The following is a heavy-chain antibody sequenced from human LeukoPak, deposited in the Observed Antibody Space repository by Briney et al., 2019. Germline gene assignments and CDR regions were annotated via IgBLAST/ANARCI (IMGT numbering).Heavy chain of an antibody. J-gene: IGHJ5*02. D-gene: IGHD2-2*01. Sequence: SETLSLTCTVSGGSISSYYWSWIRQPPGKGLEWIGYIYYSGSTNYNPSLKSRVTISVDTSKNQFSLKLSSVTAADTAVYYCARLRYCSSTSCPWGQGTLVTVSS. V-gene: IGHV4-59*12. CDR1: GGSISSYY. CDR3: ARLRYCSSTSCP. CDR2: IYYSGST.